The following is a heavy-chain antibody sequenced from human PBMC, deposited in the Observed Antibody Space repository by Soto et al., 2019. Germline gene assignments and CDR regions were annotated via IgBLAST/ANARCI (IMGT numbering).Heavy chain of an antibody. V-gene: IGHV4-30-4*08. CDR1: GGSFSSDSFI. D-gene: IGHD6-19*01. J-gene: IGHJ4*01. CDR2: IYYSGTT. CDR3: ARVHVMVVAGSTFDY. Sequence: PSETLSLTCSVSGGSFSSDSFIWSWVRQFPGKGLEWIGYIYYSGTTYYNPSLRSRVIMSVDTSNNQFSLKLTSVTAADTAVYYCARVHVMVVAGSTFDYWGHGTLVTVSS.